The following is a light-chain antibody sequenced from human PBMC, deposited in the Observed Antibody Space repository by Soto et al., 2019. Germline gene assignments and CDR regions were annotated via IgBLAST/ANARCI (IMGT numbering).Light chain of an antibody. V-gene: IGKV3-11*01. CDR3: QQYNNWPAIT. CDR2: DAS. CDR1: QSVSKY. Sequence: EIVLTQSPATLPLSPGQRATLSSRASQSVSKYLAWYRQKPGQAPRLLXYDASTRATGIPARFSGSGSGTELTLTISSLQPEDFAVYYCQQYNNWPAITFGQGTRLEIK. J-gene: IGKJ5*01.